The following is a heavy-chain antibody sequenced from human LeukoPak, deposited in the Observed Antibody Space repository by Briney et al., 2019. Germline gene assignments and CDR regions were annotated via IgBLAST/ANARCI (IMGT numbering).Heavy chain of an antibody. CDR2: ISNSGANT. J-gene: IGHJ4*02. CDR3: TKDVGVILFDY. CDR1: GFTFRDYA. Sequence: GGSLRLSCVVSGFTFRDYAMAWVRQAPGKGLEWVSTISNSGANTHYADSLKGRFTISRDNSKSTLYLQMNSLSGEDSAIYYCTKDVGVILFDYWGQGTLVTVSS. V-gene: IGHV3-23*01. D-gene: IGHD3-16*01.